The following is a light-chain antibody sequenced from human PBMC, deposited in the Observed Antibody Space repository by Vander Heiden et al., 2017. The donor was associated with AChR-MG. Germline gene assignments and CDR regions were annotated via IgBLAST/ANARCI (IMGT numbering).Light chain of an antibody. Sequence: EIVMTQSPATLSVSPGERATLSCRASQSISSNLAWYQQKPGQAPRLLIYGASTRATGIPTRFSGSGSGTEFTLTISSLQSEDFAAYYCQQYNNWASITFDQGTRLEIK. CDR3: QQYNNWASIT. CDR2: GAS. CDR1: QSISSN. J-gene: IGKJ5*01. V-gene: IGKV3-15*01.